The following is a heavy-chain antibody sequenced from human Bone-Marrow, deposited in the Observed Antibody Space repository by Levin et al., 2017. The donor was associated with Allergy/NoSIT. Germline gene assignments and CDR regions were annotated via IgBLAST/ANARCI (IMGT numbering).Heavy chain of an antibody. CDR1: GFTFSSYG. Sequence: GGSLRLSCAASGFTFSSYGMHWVRQAPGKGLEWVAVISYDGSNKYYADSVKGRFTISRDNSKNTLYLQMNSLRADDTAVYYCARAPLYSSSYVDYWGQGTLVTVSS. CDR2: ISYDGSNK. CDR3: ARAPLYSSSYVDY. J-gene: IGHJ4*02. D-gene: IGHD6-6*01. V-gene: IGHV3-33*01.